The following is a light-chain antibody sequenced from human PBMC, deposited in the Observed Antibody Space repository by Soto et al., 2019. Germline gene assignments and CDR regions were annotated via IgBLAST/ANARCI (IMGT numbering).Light chain of an antibody. J-gene: IGKJ1*01. CDR3: QQYGNSPQT. V-gene: IGKV3-20*01. CDR1: QSLSNNIY. CDR2: GAS. Sequence: EIVLPQSQGTLFLSPGDRSTLSCRASQSLSNNIYLAWYQQKPGQAPRLLIYGASSRATGIPNRGSGSESGTDFTRTISSLEPVDVAVYYCQQYGNSPQTFGQGTKLYI.